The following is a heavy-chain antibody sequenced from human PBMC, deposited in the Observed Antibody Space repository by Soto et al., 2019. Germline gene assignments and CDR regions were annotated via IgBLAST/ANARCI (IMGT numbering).Heavy chain of an antibody. CDR1: GGSFSGYY. J-gene: IGHJ3*02. V-gene: IGHV4-34*01. Sequence: SETLSLTCAVYGGSFSGYYWSWIRQPPGKGLEWIGEINHGVSTNYNPSLKSRVTISVDTSKNQFSLKLSSVTAADTAVYYCARTPDIWGQGTMVTV. CDR3: ARTPDI. CDR2: INHGVST.